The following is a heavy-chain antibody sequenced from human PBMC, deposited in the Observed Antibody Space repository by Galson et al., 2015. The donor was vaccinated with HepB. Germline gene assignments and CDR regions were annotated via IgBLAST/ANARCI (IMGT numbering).Heavy chain of an antibody. J-gene: IGHJ4*03. V-gene: IGHV6-1*01. CDR2: TYDRTKWYN. CDR1: ADSVSSNSAA. CDR3: ARDPRIAVAGYFDY. D-gene: IGHD6-19*01. Sequence: CAILADSVSSNSAAWNSIRQSPSRGLEWLGRTYDRTKWYNDYAESVKSRITINPDTSKNQFSLQLNSVTPEDTAVSYCARDPRIAVAGYFDYRGQGTMVTVSS.